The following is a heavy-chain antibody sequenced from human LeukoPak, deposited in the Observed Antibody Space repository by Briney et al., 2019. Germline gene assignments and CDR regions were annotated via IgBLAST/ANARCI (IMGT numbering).Heavy chain of an antibody. CDR2: INPSGGST. V-gene: IGHV1-46*01. J-gene: IGHJ4*02. CDR3: ARSAESSSWVEFDY. CDR1: GYTFTSYY. D-gene: IGHD6-13*01. Sequence: ASVKLSCKASGYTFTSYYMHWVRQAPGQGLEWMGIINPSGGSTSYAQKFQGRVTMTRDTSISTAYMELSRLRSDDTAVYYCARSAESSSWVEFDYWGQGTLVAVSS.